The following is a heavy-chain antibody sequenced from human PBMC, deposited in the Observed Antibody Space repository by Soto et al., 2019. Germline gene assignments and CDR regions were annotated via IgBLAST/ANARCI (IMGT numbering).Heavy chain of an antibody. J-gene: IGHJ5*02. Sequence: PSETLSLTCAVYGGSFSGYYWSWIRQPPGKGLEWIGEINHSGSTNYNPSLKSRVTISVDTSKNQFSLKLSSVTAADTAVYYCARGSSLTTGGLDILTGYDPLDPWGQGTLVT. V-gene: IGHV4-34*01. CDR2: INHSGST. D-gene: IGHD3-9*01. CDR1: GGSFSGYY. CDR3: ARGSSLTTGGLDILTGYDPLDP.